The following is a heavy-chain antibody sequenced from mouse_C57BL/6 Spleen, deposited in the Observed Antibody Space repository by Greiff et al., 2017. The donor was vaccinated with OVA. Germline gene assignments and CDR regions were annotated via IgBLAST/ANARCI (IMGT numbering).Heavy chain of an antibody. D-gene: IGHD2-2*01. CDR2: IYPGSGST. V-gene: IGHV1-55*01. Sequence: VQLQQPGAELVKPGASVKMSCKASGYTFTSYWITWVKQRPGQGLEWIGDIYPGSGSTNYNEKFKSKATLTVDTSSSTAYMQLSSLTSEDSAVYYCARYGYDDGYYFDYWGQGTTLTVSS. CDR3: ARYGYDDGYYFDY. CDR1: GYTFTSYW. J-gene: IGHJ2*01.